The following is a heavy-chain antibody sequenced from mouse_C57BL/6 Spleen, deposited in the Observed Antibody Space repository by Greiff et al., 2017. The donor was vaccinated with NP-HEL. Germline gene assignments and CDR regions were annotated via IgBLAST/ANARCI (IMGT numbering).Heavy chain of an antibody. J-gene: IGHJ1*03. D-gene: IGHD1-1*01. CDR2: INYDGSST. CDR3: ARVPSTVVVRWYFDV. CDR1: GFTFSDYY. Sequence: DVHLVESEGGLVQPGSSMKLSCTASGFTFSDYYMAWVRQVPEKGLEWVANINYDGSSTYYLDSLKSRFIISRDNAKNILYLQMSSLKSEDTATYYCARVPSTVVVRWYFDVWGTGTTVTVSS. V-gene: IGHV5-16*01.